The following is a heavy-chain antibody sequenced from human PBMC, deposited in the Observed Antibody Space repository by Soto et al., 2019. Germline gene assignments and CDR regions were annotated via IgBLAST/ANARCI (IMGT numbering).Heavy chain of an antibody. Sequence: HVQVVESGGDLVKPGGSLRLSCAVSGFTFSDYYMTWIRQAPEKGLEWVAYISRRGDYTNYAASVRGRFTISRDNVKNSLFLQMDSLRDEDTAVYYCAKGYEVSPPVASGWYSNYFYGVDVWGRGTTVTVSS. J-gene: IGHJ6*02. CDR1: GFTFSDYY. CDR3: AKGYEVSPPVASGWYSNYFYGVDV. D-gene: IGHD6-19*01. V-gene: IGHV3-11*06. CDR2: ISRRGDYT.